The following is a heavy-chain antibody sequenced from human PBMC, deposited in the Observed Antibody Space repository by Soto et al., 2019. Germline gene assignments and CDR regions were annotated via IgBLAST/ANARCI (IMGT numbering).Heavy chain of an antibody. J-gene: IGHJ5*02. V-gene: IGHV1-3*01. Sequence: VKVSCKASGYTFTSYAMHWLLQAPGQRLEWMGWINAGNGNTKYSQKFQGRVTITRDTSANTAYMELSSLRSEDTAVYYCARGFLRGVFDPWGQGTLVTVSS. CDR3: ARGFLRGVFDP. CDR2: INAGNGNT. CDR1: GYTFTSYA. D-gene: IGHD4-17*01.